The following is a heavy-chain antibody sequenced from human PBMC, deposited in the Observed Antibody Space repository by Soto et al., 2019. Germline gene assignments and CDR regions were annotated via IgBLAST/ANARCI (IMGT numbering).Heavy chain of an antibody. V-gene: IGHV4-34*10. CDR1: GFTFSDHY. Sequence: VQLVESGGGLVQPGGSLRLSCAASGFTFSDHYMDWVRQAPGKGLEWIGEVHHSGTTNYIQSLTSRLTMSVDKSGNQVSLELTSVAAADTAVYYCARGVSYRWVYWGQGTLVTVSS. J-gene: IGHJ4*02. D-gene: IGHD3-16*02. CDR2: VHHSGTT. CDR3: ARGVSYRWVY.